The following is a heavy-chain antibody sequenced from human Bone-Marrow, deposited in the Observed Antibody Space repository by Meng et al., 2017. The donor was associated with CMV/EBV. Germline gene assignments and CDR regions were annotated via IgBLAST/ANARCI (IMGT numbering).Heavy chain of an antibody. Sequence: SLKISCAASGFTFDDYVMHWVRQAPGKGLEWVSGISRNSGSIGYADSVKGRFTISGDNAKNTLNLQMNSLRDEDRALYYGAKDIVRATLTQQYYYYGIDVWGQGTIVAASS. D-gene: IGHD4-11*01. CDR2: ISRNSGSI. V-gene: IGHV3-9*01. CDR3: AKDIVRATLTQQYYYYGIDV. CDR1: GFTFDDYV. J-gene: IGHJ6*02.